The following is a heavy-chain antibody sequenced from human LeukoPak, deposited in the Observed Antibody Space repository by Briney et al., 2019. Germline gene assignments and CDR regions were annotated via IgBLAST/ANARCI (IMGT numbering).Heavy chain of an antibody. CDR1: GGSISSYH. CDR2: LYPSGST. D-gene: IGHD3-16*01. J-gene: IGHJ5*02. Sequence: SETLSLTCTVSGGSISSYHWTWIRQPAGKKLEWIGHLYPSGSTNYNPSLKSRVTMSIDTSKNHFSLKLTSVTAADTAVYYCATAVGAPGHNWLAPWGQGTLVTVSS. V-gene: IGHV4-4*07. CDR3: ATAVGAPGHNWLAP.